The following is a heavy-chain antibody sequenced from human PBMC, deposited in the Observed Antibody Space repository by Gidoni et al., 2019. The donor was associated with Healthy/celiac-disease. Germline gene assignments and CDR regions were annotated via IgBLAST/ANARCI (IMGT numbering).Heavy chain of an antibody. CDR1: GCSIISYY. D-gene: IGHD3-16*02. J-gene: IGHJ5*02. CDR3: ARGDYIWGSYRRQNHWFDP. V-gene: IGHV4-59*01. Sequence: QVQLQESGPGLVKPSETLSRTCTVSGCSIISYYWSWIRQPPGQGLEWIGYIYYSGSTNYTPSLKSRVTISVDTSKNQFSLKLSSVTAADTAVYYCARGDYIWGSYRRQNHWFDPWGQGTLVTVSS. CDR2: IYYSGST.